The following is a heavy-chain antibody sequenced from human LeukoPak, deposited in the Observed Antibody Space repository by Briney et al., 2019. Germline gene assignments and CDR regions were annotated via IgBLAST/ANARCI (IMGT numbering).Heavy chain of an antibody. CDR3: ANLDGAVAGLGNY. CDR1: GFTFSSYW. V-gene: IGHV3-74*01. J-gene: IGHJ4*02. D-gene: IGHD6-19*01. Sequence: GGPLRLSCAASGFTFSSYWMHWVRQAPGKGLVWVSRISSDGSSTSYADSVKGRFTISRDNAKNTLYLQMNSLRAEDTAVYYCANLDGAVAGLGNYWGQGTLVTVSS. CDR2: ISSDGSST.